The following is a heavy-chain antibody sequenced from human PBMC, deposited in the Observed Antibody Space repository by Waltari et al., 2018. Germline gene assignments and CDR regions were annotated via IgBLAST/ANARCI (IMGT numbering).Heavy chain of an antibody. CDR1: GYTFTSYG. J-gene: IGHJ5*02. Sequence: QVQLVQSGAEVKKPGASVKVSCKASGYTFTSYGISWVRQAPGQGLEWMGWISAYNGNTNDAQKLQGRVTMTTDTSTSTAYMELRSLRSDDTAVYYCARKNYYGSGSYFQRFDPWGQGTLVTVSS. CDR2: ISAYNGNT. D-gene: IGHD3-10*01. CDR3: ARKNYYGSGSYFQRFDP. V-gene: IGHV1-18*01.